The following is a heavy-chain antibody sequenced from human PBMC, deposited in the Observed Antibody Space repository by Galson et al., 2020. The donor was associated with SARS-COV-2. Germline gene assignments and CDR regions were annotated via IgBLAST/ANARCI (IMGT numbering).Heavy chain of an antibody. J-gene: IGHJ6*04. Sequence: SETLSLTCTVFGGSVTNDYWSWVRQPPGKGLAWIGYVHYSGKTHSNPSLQSQVTMSVDTSKNAFSLRLTSVTSADTAVYYCARWYCIGGNCYHLDGWGKGTTVTVSS. CDR1: GGSVTNDY. CDR2: VHYSGKT. D-gene: IGHD2-15*01. V-gene: IGHV4-59*02. CDR3: ARWYCIGGNCYHLDG.